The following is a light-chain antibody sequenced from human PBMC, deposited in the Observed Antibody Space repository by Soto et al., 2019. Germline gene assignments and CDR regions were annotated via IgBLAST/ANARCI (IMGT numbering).Light chain of an antibody. Sequence: EIVLTQSPATLSLSPGERATLSCRASQSVGTYLAWYQQKPGQAPRLLIYDASNRATGIPARFSGSGSGTAFTLTVSSLESEDFAVYYCQQRSAWPALTFGGGTKVEIK. CDR1: QSVGTY. V-gene: IGKV3-11*01. CDR3: QQRSAWPALT. CDR2: DAS. J-gene: IGKJ4*01.